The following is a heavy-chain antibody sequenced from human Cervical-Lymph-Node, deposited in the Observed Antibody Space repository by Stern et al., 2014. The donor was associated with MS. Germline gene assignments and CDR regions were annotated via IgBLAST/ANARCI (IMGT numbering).Heavy chain of an antibody. CDR3: TRLRKQPENKYYFDY. D-gene: IGHD1-14*01. J-gene: IGHJ4*02. CDR2: INTNTGSP. Sequence: QVQLGQSGSELKKPGASVKVSCKASGYTFNYYGLNWVRQAPGQGFEWLGWINTNTGSPTYAQGITGRFVFSLDTSVSTAYLQISSLKAEDTAVYYCTRLRKQPENKYYFDYWGQGTLVTVSS. V-gene: IGHV7-4-1*02. CDR1: GYTFNYYG.